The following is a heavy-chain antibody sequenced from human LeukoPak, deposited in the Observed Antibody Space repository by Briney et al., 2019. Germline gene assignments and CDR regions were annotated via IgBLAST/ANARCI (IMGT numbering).Heavy chain of an antibody. CDR1: GFTLSTYS. J-gene: IGHJ4*02. CDR3: AKERALDSGYDG. D-gene: IGHD5-12*01. Sequence: GGPLRLSCAASGFTLSTYSMHWVRQAPGKGVEWVSCISSRSDTIYYADSVKGRFTISRDNSKNTLYLQMNSLRAEDTAVYYCAKERALDSGYDGWGQGTLVTVSS. CDR2: ISSRSDTI. V-gene: IGHV3-48*01.